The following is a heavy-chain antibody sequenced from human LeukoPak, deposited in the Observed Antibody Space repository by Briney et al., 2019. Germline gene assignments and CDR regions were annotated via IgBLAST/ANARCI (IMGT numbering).Heavy chain of an antibody. D-gene: IGHD3-9*01. J-gene: IGHJ4*02. CDR1: GYTLTSYG. CDR3: ARLPIDDILTGYYLGYFHY. V-gene: IGHV1-18*01. CDR2: INAYNCNT. Sequence: AAVKVSCMASGYTLTSYGISWLRQAPGQGLEWMGWINAYNCNTNYAQRLQGRVTLTKDTSTSTAYVELRSLRSDDTAVYYCARLPIDDILTGYYLGYFHYWGRGTLDSVSS.